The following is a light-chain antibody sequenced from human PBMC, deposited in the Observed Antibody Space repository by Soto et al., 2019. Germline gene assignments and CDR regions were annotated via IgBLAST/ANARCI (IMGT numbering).Light chain of an antibody. CDR1: QGMRND. Sequence: DIQRTQFPSSLSASVGDRVTITCRASQGMRNDLGWYQQKPGKAHKRLIYAASSLQSGVPSRFSGSGSGTEFTLAISSLQPEDSATFYCLQHSTYPLTFGQGTKVEIK. J-gene: IGKJ1*01. CDR3: LQHSTYPLT. CDR2: AAS. V-gene: IGKV1-17*01.